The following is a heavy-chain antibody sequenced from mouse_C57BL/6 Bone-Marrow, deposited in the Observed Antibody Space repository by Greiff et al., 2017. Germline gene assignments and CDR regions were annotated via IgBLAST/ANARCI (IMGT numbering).Heavy chain of an antibody. CDR3: TRGDYYAMDY. Sequence: QVQLQQSGAELVRPGASVTLSCKASGYTFTDYEMHWVKQTPVHGLEWIGAIDPETGGTAYNQKFKGKAILTADKSFSTAYMELRSLTSEDSAVYYCTRGDYYAMDYWGQGTSVTVSS. CDR1: GYTFTDYE. V-gene: IGHV1-15*01. J-gene: IGHJ4*01. CDR2: IDPETGGT.